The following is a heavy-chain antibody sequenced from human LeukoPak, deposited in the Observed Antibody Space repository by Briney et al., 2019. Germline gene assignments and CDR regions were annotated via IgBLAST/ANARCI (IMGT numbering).Heavy chain of an antibody. Sequence: ASVKVSCKASGYTFTSYGISWVRQAPGQGLEWMGWISAYNGNTNYAQKLQGRVTMTTDTSTSTAYMELRSLRSDDTAVYYCARDPEVYDFWSGSYEVLFDYWGQGTLVTVSS. CDR3: ARDPEVYDFWSGSYEVLFDY. CDR1: GYTFTSYG. D-gene: IGHD3-3*01. J-gene: IGHJ4*02. CDR2: ISAYNGNT. V-gene: IGHV1-18*01.